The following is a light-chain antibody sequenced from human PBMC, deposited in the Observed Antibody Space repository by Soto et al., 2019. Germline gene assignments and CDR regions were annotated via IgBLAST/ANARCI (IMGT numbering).Light chain of an antibody. CDR2: GAS. Sequence: DIQMTQSPSTLSASVGDRITITCRASQSVSSRLAWYQQKPGKAPKLLIYGASSLESWVPSRFSGRGSGTEFTLTISGLQPDDCATYYCHTYNSYSLHTFGQGTKLEIK. CDR1: QSVSSR. J-gene: IGKJ2*01. CDR3: HTYNSYSLHT. V-gene: IGKV1-5*01.